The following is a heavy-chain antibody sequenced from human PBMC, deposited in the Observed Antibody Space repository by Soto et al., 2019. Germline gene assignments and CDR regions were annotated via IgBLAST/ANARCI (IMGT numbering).Heavy chain of an antibody. Sequence: SETLSLTCAVYGGSFSGHSWTWIRQSPGKGLEWIGDINHSGRVNYSPSLKSRVTISLDTSKNQFSLTLSAVTAAATAMYYCSTRAYDTNGYYRFDPWGQGTLVTVSS. J-gene: IGHJ5*01. CDR1: GGSFSGHS. D-gene: IGHD3-22*01. CDR3: STRAYDTNGYYRFDP. V-gene: IGHV4-34*01. CDR2: INHSGRV.